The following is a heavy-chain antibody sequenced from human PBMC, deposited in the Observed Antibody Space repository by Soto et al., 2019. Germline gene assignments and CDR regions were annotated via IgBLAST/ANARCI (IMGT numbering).Heavy chain of an antibody. CDR2: VSPPFRTS. V-gene: IGHV1-69*01. Sequence: QVQLVQSGAEVKKPGSSVKVSCKTSGVSFNNNGIGWVRQAPGHGLEWMGGVSPPFRTSNYARKFQGRISNTADASTGTVNMERSSLTSEDTAQYYCARVLYYGSGSYSPYGMDVWGQGTTVTVS. D-gene: IGHD3-10*01. CDR1: GVSFNNNG. CDR3: ARVLYYGSGSYSPYGMDV. J-gene: IGHJ6*02.